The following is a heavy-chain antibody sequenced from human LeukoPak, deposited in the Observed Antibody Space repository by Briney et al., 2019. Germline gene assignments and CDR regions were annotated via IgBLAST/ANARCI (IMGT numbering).Heavy chain of an antibody. Sequence: GGSLRLSCAGSGFTFRSYWMHWVRQAPGKGLEWVANIKQDGSEKYYVDSVKGRFTIFRDNANDSVYLQMNSLRAEDTAVYYCARRYFDWFLGAGGSLDIWGQGTMVTVSS. CDR1: GFTFRSYW. CDR3: ARRYFDWFLGAGGSLDI. J-gene: IGHJ3*02. V-gene: IGHV3-7*01. CDR2: IKQDGSEK. D-gene: IGHD3-9*01.